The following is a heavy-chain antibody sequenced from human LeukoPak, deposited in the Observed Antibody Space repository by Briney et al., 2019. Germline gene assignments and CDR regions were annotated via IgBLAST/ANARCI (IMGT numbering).Heavy chain of an antibody. CDR1: GGSISSYY. J-gene: IGHJ4*02. CDR2: IYSSGST. Sequence: SETLSLTCTVSGGSISSYYWSWIRQPPGKGLEWIGYIYSSGSTNYNPSLKSRVTIFVDTSKNQFSLKLSSVTAADTAVYYCARRSSTWSFDYWGQGTLVTVSS. D-gene: IGHD6-13*01. CDR3: ARRSSTWSFDY. V-gene: IGHV4-59*08.